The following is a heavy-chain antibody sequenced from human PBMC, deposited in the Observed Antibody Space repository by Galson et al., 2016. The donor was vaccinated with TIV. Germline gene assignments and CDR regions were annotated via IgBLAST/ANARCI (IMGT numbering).Heavy chain of an antibody. CDR3: SRDLTTGNPGYDY. J-gene: IGHJ4*02. D-gene: IGHD1-1*01. CDR2: IKEDGSEI. V-gene: IGHV3-7*01. Sequence: SLRLSCAASGFSFRSYWMSWVRQAPGKGLQWVANIKEDGSEIYYEDSVKGRFTISRDNAKNSLYLQMSSLRAEDTAMYYCSRDLTTGNPGYDYWGQGTLVTVSS. CDR1: GFSFRSYW.